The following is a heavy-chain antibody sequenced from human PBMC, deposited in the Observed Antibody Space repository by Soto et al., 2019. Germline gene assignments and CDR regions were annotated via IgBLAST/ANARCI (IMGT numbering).Heavy chain of an antibody. Sequence: EVQLLESGGGLVQPGGSLRLSCAASGLTFSSYAMRWVRLAQGKGLEWVAGFSGSGGNTYYADSVKGRFTISRDNSKNTMHLQMNSLRTEDTAVHYCAKDPSPYRGSDYWSQGTLITVSS. V-gene: IGHV3-23*01. CDR1: GLTFSSYA. D-gene: IGHD3-10*01. J-gene: IGHJ4*02. CDR2: FSGSGGNT. CDR3: AKDPSPYRGSDY.